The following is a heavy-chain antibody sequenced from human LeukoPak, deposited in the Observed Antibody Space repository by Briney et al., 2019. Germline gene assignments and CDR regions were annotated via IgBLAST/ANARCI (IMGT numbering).Heavy chain of an antibody. D-gene: IGHD3-22*01. V-gene: IGHV3-30*18. CDR1: GFTFSSYS. CDR3: AKEATDSSGYSDDY. J-gene: IGHJ4*02. Sequence: GGSLRLSCAASGFTFSSYSMNWVRQAPGKGLEWVAVISYDGSNKYYADSVKGRFTISRDNSKNTLYLQMNSLRAEDTAVYYCAKEATDSSGYSDDYWGQGTLVTVSS. CDR2: ISYDGSNK.